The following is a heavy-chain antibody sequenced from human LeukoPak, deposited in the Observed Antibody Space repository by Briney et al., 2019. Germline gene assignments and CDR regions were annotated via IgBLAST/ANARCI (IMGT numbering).Heavy chain of an antibody. Sequence: GGSLRLSCAASGFTFSSYWMSWVRQAPGKGLEWVANIKQDGSEKYYVDSVKGRFTISRDNAKNSLYLQMNSLRAEDTAVYYCARDVPSLRYFDWLPSYCYYYMDVWGKGTTVTVSS. CDR1: GFTFSSYW. J-gene: IGHJ6*03. CDR3: ARDVPSLRYFDWLPSYCYYYMDV. V-gene: IGHV3-7*01. D-gene: IGHD3-9*01. CDR2: IKQDGSEK.